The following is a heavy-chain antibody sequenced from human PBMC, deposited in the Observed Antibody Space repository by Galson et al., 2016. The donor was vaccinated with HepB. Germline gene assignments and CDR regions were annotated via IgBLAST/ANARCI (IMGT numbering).Heavy chain of an antibody. J-gene: IGHJ6*02. V-gene: IGHV3-33*03. Sequence: SLRLSCAASGFTFSSYGMHWVRQAPGKGLEWVAVIWYDGSNKYYADSVRGRFTIPRDNSKNTLYMQLNSLRAEDTAVYYCAKGGELRVVYYYYGMDVWGQGTTVTVSS. D-gene: IGHD1-26*01. CDR1: GFTFSSYG. CDR3: AKGGELRVVYYYYGMDV. CDR2: IWYDGSNK.